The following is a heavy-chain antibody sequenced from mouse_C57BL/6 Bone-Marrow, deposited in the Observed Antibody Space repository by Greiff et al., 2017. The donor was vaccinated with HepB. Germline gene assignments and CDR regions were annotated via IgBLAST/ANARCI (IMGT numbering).Heavy chain of an antibody. CDR1: GYTFTSYW. Sequence: QVQLQQPGAELVEPGASVKLSCKASGYTFTSYWMHWVKQRPGRGLEWIGRIDPNSGGTKYNEKFKSKATLTVDKPSSTAYMQLSSLTSEDSAVYYCARLAGESLFYAMDYWGQGTSVTVSS. J-gene: IGHJ4*01. CDR2: IDPNSGGT. D-gene: IGHD6-1*01. CDR3: ARLAGESLFYAMDY. V-gene: IGHV1-72*01.